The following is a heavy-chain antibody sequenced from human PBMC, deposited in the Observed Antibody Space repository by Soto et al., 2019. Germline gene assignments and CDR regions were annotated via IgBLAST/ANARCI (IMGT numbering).Heavy chain of an antibody. CDR3: ARETGYSSGWINWFDP. D-gene: IGHD6-19*01. Sequence: GGSLRLSCAASGFTVSSNYMSWVRQAPGKGLEWVSVIYSGGSTYYADSVKGRFTISRDNSKNTLYLQMNSLRAEDTAVYYCARETGYSSGWINWFDPWGQGTLVTGSS. CDR1: GFTVSSNY. V-gene: IGHV3-53*01. J-gene: IGHJ5*02. CDR2: IYSGGST.